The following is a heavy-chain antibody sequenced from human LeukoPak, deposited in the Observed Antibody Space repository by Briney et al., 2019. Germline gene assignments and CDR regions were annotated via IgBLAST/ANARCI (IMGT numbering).Heavy chain of an antibody. CDR3: SKDSFPGAK. CDR2: LSGNGGGT. CDR1: GFTFSNFA. J-gene: IGHJ4*02. Sequence: PGGSLRLSCTASGFTFSNFAMSWVRQAPGKGLEWLSNLSGNGGGTSYADSVKGRFTISRDSSKNTLYLQMNSLKAEDTAVYYCSKDSFPGAKWGQGTLVTVSS. V-gene: IGHV3-23*01. D-gene: IGHD2/OR15-2a*01.